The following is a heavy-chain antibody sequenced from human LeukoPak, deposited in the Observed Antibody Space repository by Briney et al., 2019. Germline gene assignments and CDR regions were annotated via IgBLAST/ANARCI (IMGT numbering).Heavy chain of an antibody. Sequence: ASVKVSCKASGYTFTSYDINWVRQATGQGLEWMGWMNPNSGNTGYAQKFQGRVTITRNTSISTAYMELSSLRSEDTAVYCCARGGLTLYYYYYYMDVWGKGTTVTVSS. D-gene: IGHD3-9*01. CDR3: ARGGLTLYYYYYYMDV. J-gene: IGHJ6*03. V-gene: IGHV1-8*03. CDR2: MNPNSGNT. CDR1: GYTFTSYD.